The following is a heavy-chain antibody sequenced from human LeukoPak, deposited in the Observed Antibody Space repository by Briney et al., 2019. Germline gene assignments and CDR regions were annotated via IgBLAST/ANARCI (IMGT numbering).Heavy chain of an antibody. CDR1: GGTFSSYA. D-gene: IGHD1-26*01. V-gene: IGHV1-69*01. CDR2: IFPIFGTA. J-gene: IGHJ4*02. CDR3: ARGRFIVGAAYYFDY. Sequence: GSSVKVSCKASGGTFSSYAISWVRQAPGQGLEWMGGIFPIFGTANYAQKFQGRVTITADESTSTAYMELSSLRSEDTAVYYCARGRFIVGAAYYFDYWGQGTLVTVSS.